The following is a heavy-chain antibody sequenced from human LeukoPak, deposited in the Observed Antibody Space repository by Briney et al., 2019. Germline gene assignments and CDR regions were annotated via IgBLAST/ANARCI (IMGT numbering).Heavy chain of an antibody. Sequence: PSETLSLTCTVSGGSISSYYWSWIRQPAGKGLEWIGRIYTSGSTNYNPSLKSRVTMSVDTSKNQFSLKLISVTAADTAVYYCARGAEGGSFREMDVWGQGTTVTVSS. D-gene: IGHD1-26*01. CDR3: ARGAEGGSFREMDV. CDR2: IYTSGST. V-gene: IGHV4-4*07. J-gene: IGHJ6*02. CDR1: GGSISSYY.